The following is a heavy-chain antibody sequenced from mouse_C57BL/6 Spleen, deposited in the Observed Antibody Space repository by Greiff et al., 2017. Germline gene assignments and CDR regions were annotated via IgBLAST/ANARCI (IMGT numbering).Heavy chain of an antibody. CDR3: ARSYYNYYGSSTYWYFDV. Sequence: EVQLQQSGPELVKPGASVKISCKASGYTFTDYYMNWVKQSHGKSLEWIGDINPNNGGTSYNQKFKGKATLTVDKSSSTAYMELRSLTSEDSAVYYCARSYYNYYGSSTYWYFDVWGTGTTVTVSS. D-gene: IGHD1-1*01. J-gene: IGHJ1*03. CDR1: GYTFTDYY. V-gene: IGHV1-26*01. CDR2: INPNNGGT.